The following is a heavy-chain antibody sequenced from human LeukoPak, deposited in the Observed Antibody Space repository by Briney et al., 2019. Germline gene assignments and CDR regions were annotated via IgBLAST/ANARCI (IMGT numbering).Heavy chain of an antibody. CDR2: IYTSGST. J-gene: IGHJ4*02. CDR3: ARTVVVTAIRYFDY. Sequence: PSETLSLTCTVSGGSISSYYWSWIRQPPGKGLEWIGYIYTSGSTNYNPSLESRVTISVDTSKNHFSLKLSSVTAADTAVYYCARTVVVTAIRYFDYWGQGTLVTVSS. V-gene: IGHV4-4*09. CDR1: GGSISSYY. D-gene: IGHD2-21*02.